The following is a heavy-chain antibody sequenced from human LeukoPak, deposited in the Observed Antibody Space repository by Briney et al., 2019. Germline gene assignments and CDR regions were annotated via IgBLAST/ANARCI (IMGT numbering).Heavy chain of an antibody. CDR3: ARQGYSYGYVWDYYYYMDV. CDR2: INLNSGGT. D-gene: IGHD5-18*01. CDR1: GYTFTGYY. V-gene: IGHV1-2*02. Sequence: ASVKVSCKASGYTFTGYYMHWVRQAPGQGLEWMGWINLNSGGTNYAQKFQGRVTMTRDTSISTAYMELSRLRSDDTAVYYCARQGYSYGYVWDYYYYMDVWGKGTTVTVSS. J-gene: IGHJ6*03.